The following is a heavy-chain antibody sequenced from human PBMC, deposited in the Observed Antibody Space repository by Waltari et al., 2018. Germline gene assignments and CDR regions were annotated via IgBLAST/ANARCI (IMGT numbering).Heavy chain of an antibody. CDR1: GGSISSSAYY. V-gene: IGHV4-39*07. D-gene: IGHD5-12*01. J-gene: IGHJ5*02. CDR2: VYYSGTA. CDR3: ARASYRYDTWFDP. Sequence: QLQLQESGPGLVNPSETLSLTCTVSGGSISSSAYYWGWIRQPPGQGLEWIGNVYYSGTAYYNLSLNRRVSISVDPSNNLCSLRLTSVTAADTAVYYCARASYRYDTWFDPWGQGTLVTVPS.